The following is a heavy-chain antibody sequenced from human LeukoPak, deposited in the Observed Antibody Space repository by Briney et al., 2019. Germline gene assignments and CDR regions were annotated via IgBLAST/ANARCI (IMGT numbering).Heavy chain of an antibody. V-gene: IGHV1-2*02. J-gene: IGHJ4*02. CDR2: INPNSGGT. Sequence: GASVKVSCKASGYTFTGYYMHWVRQTPGQGLEWMGWINPNSGGTNYTQTFQGRVTMTRDTSISTAYMELSRLRTDDTAVYYCARGEQQLDTLDYWGQGTLVTVSS. D-gene: IGHD6-13*01. CDR1: GYTFTGYY. CDR3: ARGEQQLDTLDY.